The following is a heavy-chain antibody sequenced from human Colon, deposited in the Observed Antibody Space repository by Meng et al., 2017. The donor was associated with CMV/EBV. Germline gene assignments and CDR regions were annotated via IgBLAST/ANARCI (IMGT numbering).Heavy chain of an antibody. CDR3: ASVRVVDLPQHYSEMDV. V-gene: IGHV4-39*07. CDR1: GDSVSTSSYY. CDR2: IYEPGST. Sequence: SETLSLTCSVSGDSVSTSSYYWGWLRQPPGKGLEWIASIYEPGSTYYNPSLKSRTTISFDTAQNHFSLRLTSVTAADTAVYFGASVRVVDLPQHYSEMDVWGQGTTVTVSS. J-gene: IGHJ6*02. D-gene: IGHD3-16*02.